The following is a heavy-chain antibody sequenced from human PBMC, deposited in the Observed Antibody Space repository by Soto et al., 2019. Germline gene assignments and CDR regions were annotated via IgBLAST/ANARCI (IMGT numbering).Heavy chain of an antibody. J-gene: IGHJ4*01. D-gene: IGHD2-15*01. CDR1: GFTFNSCT. V-gene: IGHV3-23*01. Sequence: PXXSLRLSFAASGFTFNSCTMAWVLQAPGKGLEWVSSISGSGGSPSYADSVQGRFTISRDNSRNTLSLQMNSLRAEDTATYYCAKARCSGNSCYVPDYWGHGSLVTVSS. CDR3: AKARCSGNSCYVPDY. CDR2: ISGSGGSP.